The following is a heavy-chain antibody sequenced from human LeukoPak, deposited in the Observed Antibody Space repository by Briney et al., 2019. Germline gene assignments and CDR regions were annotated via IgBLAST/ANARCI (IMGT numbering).Heavy chain of an antibody. CDR1: GYTLTELS. V-gene: IGHV1-24*01. D-gene: IGHD6-25*01. J-gene: IGHJ5*02. Sequence: ASVKVSCKVSGYTLTELSMHWVRQAPGKGLEWMGGFDPEDGETIYAQKFQGRVTMTEDTSTDTAYMELSSLRSEGTAVYYCATVGGIAAEDIGFDPWGQGTLVTVSS. CDR2: FDPEDGET. CDR3: ATVGGIAAEDIGFDP.